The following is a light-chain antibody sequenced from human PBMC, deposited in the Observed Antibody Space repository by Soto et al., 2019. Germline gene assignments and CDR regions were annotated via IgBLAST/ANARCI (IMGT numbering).Light chain of an antibody. CDR1: SSNIGADYD. CDR2: GNN. V-gene: IGLV1-40*01. J-gene: IGLJ1*01. Sequence: QSVLTQPPSVSGAPGQRVTISCSGSSSNIGADYDVHWYQQRPGTAPKLLIFGNNNRPSGVPDRFSGSKSGTSASLAITGLQADDEGDYYCQSYDSTLSARDVFGTGTKVTVL. CDR3: QSYDSTLSARDV.